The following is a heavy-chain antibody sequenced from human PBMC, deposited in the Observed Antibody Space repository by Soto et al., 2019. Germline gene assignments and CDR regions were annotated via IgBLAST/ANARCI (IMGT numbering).Heavy chain of an antibody. V-gene: IGHV1-24*01. J-gene: IGHJ4*02. Sequence: ASVKVSCKVSGYTLTELCVHWVRQAPGKGLEWMGGFDPEDGETIYAQKFQGRVTITRDTSASTAYMELSSLRSEDTAVYYCATLLWVTTSLFYYWGQGTLVTVSS. CDR1: GYTLTELC. CDR2: FDPEDGET. D-gene: IGHD4-17*01. CDR3: ATLLWVTTSLFYY.